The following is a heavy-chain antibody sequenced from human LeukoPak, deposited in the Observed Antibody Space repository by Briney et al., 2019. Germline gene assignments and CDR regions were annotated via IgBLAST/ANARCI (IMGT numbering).Heavy chain of an antibody. CDR1: GSTFSSYE. J-gene: IGHJ4*02. D-gene: IGHD6-25*01. Sequence: GGSLRLSCAASGSTFSSYEMNWVRQAPGKGLEWVSYISSSGSTIYYADSVKGRFSISRDNAKDSLYLQMNSLRAEDTSVYYCARAGTYSSGWPEGFGYWGQGTLVTVSS. CDR2: ISSSGSTI. V-gene: IGHV3-48*03. CDR3: ARAGTYSSGWPEGFGY.